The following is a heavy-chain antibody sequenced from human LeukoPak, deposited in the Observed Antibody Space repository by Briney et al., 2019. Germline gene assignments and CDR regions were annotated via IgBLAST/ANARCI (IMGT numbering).Heavy chain of an antibody. CDR3: ARHTSGYYSSFDY. V-gene: IGHV4-59*01. CDR1: GGSIRSYC. J-gene: IGHJ4*02. CDR2: IYNTGST. Sequence: SETLSLTCSVSGGSIRSYCWSWIRQPPGKGLEWIGYIYNTGSTNYNPSLKSRVTISVDPSKNQFSLKLSSVTAADTAVYYCARHTSGYYSSFDYWGQGTLVTVPS. D-gene: IGHD3-22*01.